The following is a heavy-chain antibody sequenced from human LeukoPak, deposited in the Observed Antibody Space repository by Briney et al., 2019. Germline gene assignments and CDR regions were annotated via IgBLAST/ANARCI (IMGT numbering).Heavy chain of an antibody. CDR2: MHHSGNT. CDR1: GTSISSGYY. J-gene: IGHJ4*02. CDR3: ARDSWPEVVRFDF. V-gene: IGHV4-38-2*02. D-gene: IGHD1-14*01. Sequence: SETLSLTCTVSGTSISSGYYWGWIRQPPGKGLEWIGNMHHSGNTYYNPSLRSRVTISIDTSNNQFSLKLTSVTAADTAVYYCARDSWPEVVRFDFWGQGTLVTVSS.